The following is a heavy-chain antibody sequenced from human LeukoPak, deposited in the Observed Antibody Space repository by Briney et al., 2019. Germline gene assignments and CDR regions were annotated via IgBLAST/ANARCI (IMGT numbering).Heavy chain of an antibody. V-gene: IGHV3-49*03. J-gene: IGHJ4*02. Sequence: GGSLRLSCAASGFNFGDYAVSWFRQAPGKGLEWLGFIRTKPYHEATQYAASLKGRFTISRDDSKSIAYLQMNSLKTEDTALYYCARDPYGDYARYFDYWGQGTLVTVSS. CDR1: GFNFGDYA. D-gene: IGHD4-17*01. CDR2: IRTKPYHEAT. CDR3: ARDPYGDYARYFDY.